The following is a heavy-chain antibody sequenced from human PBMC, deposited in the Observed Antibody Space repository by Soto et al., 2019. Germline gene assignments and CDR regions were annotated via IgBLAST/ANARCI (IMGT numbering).Heavy chain of an antibody. V-gene: IGHV3-30*18. CDR1: GFTFSSYG. Sequence: QVQLVESGGGVVQPGRSLRLSCAASGFTFSSYGMHWVRQAPGKGLEWVAVISYDGSNKYYADSVKGRFTISRDNSNNTLYLKMNSLRAYATAVYYCAKEGYSSSNSCFPQPPYYYYYGMDVWGEGTTVTVSS. CDR2: ISYDGSNK. D-gene: IGHD2-2*01. J-gene: IGHJ6*04. CDR3: AKEGYSSSNSCFPQPPYYYYYGMDV.